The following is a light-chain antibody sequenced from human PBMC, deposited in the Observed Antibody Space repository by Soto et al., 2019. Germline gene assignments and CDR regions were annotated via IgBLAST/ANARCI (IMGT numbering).Light chain of an antibody. Sequence: SYELTQPPSVSVAPGQTAMITCGGNNIGNKNVHWYQQRPGQATVLVVYNDSDRPSGIPDRLSASNSENTATLTISRVEAGDEADFYCQVCDTSSDDRSDPPSDRWVFGGGTKLTVL. CDR3: QVCDTSSDDRSDPPSDRWV. CDR1: NIGNKN. J-gene: IGLJ3*02. CDR2: NDS. V-gene: IGLV3-21*02.